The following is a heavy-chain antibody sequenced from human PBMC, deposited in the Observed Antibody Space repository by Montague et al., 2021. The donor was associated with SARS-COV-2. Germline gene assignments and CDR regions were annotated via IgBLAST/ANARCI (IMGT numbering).Heavy chain of an antibody. CDR3: ASWSESDSWYQASLDY. Sequence: SETLSLTCAVSGDSISSSYWWKWVRQSPGKGLEWIGEIFHSGTTNYNPSLKSRITISVDKSRNQFSLRLSSVTAADTATYYCASWSESDSWYQASLDYWGQGTLITVSS. CDR2: IFHSGTT. V-gene: IGHV4-4*02. D-gene: IGHD6-13*01. J-gene: IGHJ4*02. CDR1: GDSISSSYW.